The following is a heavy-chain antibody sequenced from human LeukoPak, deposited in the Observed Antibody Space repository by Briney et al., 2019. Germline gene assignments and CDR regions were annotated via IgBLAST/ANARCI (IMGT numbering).Heavy chain of an antibody. CDR2: IYHSGST. V-gene: IGHV4-4*02. D-gene: IGHD4-17*01. CDR3: ATYGDYVYFDY. Sequence: PSETLSLTCTVSGGSISSYYWSWVRQPPGKGLEWIGEIYHSGSTNYNPSLKSRVTISVDKSKNQFSLKLSSVTAADTAVYYCATYGDYVYFDYWGQGTLVTVSS. J-gene: IGHJ4*02. CDR1: GGSISSYY.